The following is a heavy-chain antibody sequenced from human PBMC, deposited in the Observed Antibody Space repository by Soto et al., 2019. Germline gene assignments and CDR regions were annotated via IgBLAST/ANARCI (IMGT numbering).Heavy chain of an antibody. CDR3: ARDRSDTSGFHYYFDC. CDR1: GGSISSYY. V-gene: IGHV4-59*12. J-gene: IGHJ4*02. Sequence: PSETLSLTCTVSGGSISSYYWSWIRQPPGKGLEWIGYIYYSGSTNYNPSLKSRVTISVDTSKNQFSLKLSSMTAADAAVYYCARDRSDTSGFHYYFDCWGQGTLVTVSS. D-gene: IGHD3-22*01. CDR2: IYYSGST.